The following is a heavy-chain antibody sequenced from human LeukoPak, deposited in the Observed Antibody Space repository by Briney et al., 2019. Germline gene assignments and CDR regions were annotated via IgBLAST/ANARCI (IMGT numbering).Heavy chain of an antibody. V-gene: IGHV3-30*18. CDR3: AKDGWGVGATSANFDS. CDR2: ISYDGSDK. D-gene: IGHD1-26*01. J-gene: IGHJ4*02. CDR1: RFTFSSYG. Sequence: GGSLRLSCAASRFTFSSYGMHWVRQAPGKGLEWVSLISYDGSDKYYVDSVKGRFTISRDNSKNTLYLQMNSLRPEDTAVYYCAKDGWGVGATSANFDSWGQGTLVTVSS.